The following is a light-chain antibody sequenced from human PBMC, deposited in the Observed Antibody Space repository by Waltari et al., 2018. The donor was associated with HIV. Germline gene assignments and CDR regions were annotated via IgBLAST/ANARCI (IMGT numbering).Light chain of an antibody. Sequence: DIVMTQSPLSLPVTPGEPAFISCRSSQSLLHSNGYNYLDWYLQKPGQSPQLLIYLGSNRASGVPDRFSGSVSGTDFTLTISRVEAEDVGVYYCMQTVQTPLTFGGGTKVEI. J-gene: IGKJ4*01. CDR1: QSLLHSNGYNY. CDR2: LGS. V-gene: IGKV2-28*01. CDR3: MQTVQTPLT.